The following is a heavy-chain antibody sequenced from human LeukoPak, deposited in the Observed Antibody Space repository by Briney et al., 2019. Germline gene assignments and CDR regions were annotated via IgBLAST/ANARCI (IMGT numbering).Heavy chain of an antibody. CDR1: GFTFSSYW. J-gene: IGHJ6*03. CDR3: ARVKQRLGRLLGRDTTYYYFYHMDV. V-gene: IGHV3-7*01. CDR2: IKQDGSDK. Sequence: GGSLRLSCAGSGFTFSSYWMSWVRQAPGKGLEWVANIKQDGSDKYYVDSVKGRFTISKDNAKNSLYLQMNSLRAEDTAVYYCARVKQRLGRLLGRDTTYYYFYHMDVWGNGTTVTVSS. D-gene: IGHD6-25*01.